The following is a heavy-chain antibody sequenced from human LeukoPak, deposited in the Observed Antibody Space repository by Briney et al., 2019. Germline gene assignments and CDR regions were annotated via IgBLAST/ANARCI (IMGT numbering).Heavy chain of an antibody. D-gene: IGHD1-1*01. V-gene: IGHV4-4*02. J-gene: IGHJ5*02. CDR3: ARVHRWFHQGWFDP. CDR1: GGSISSSNW. Sequence: PSETLSLTCAVSGGSISSSNWWSWVRQPPGKGLEWIGEIYHSGSTNYNPSLKSRVTISVDTSKNQFSLKLSSVTAADTAVYYCARVHRWFHQGWFDPWGQGTLVTVSS. CDR2: IYHSGST.